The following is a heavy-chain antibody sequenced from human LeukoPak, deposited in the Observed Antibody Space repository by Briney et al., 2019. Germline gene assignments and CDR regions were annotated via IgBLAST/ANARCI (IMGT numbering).Heavy chain of an antibody. CDR2: ITSGGDYI. Sequence: PGGSLRLSCAASGFTFSSYAMSWVRQAPGKGLEWVSSITSGGDYIYYADSVKGRFTTSRDNAKNSLSLQLNSPRVEDTAVYYCARGHYDVLAASYKWTPDYWGQGTLVTVSS. V-gene: IGHV3-21*01. D-gene: IGHD3-9*01. CDR1: GFTFSSYA. CDR3: ARGHYDVLAASYKWTPDY. J-gene: IGHJ4*02.